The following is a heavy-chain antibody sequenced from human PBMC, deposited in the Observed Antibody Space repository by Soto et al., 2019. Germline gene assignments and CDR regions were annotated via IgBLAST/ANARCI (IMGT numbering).Heavy chain of an antibody. Sequence: GGSLRHSCAASGFSFRYYGMHWGRQRKGKGLEWVSALGAARDPYYVGSVKGRFSVSRDNAQNSLFLQMNNLRVDDTAVYFCARAYLGRLPRRADYYYAMDVWGRGTTVTVS. CDR3: ARAYLGRLPRRADYYYAMDV. V-gene: IGHV3-13*05. D-gene: IGHD1-26*01. CDR2: LGAARDP. CDR1: GFSFRYYG. J-gene: IGHJ6*02.